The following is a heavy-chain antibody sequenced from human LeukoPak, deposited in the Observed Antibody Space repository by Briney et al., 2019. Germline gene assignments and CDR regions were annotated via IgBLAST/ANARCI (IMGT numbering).Heavy chain of an antibody. CDR2: ISGSGGST. CDR1: GFTFSSYA. J-gene: IGHJ6*02. V-gene: IGHV3-23*01. D-gene: IGHD2-2*01. CDR3: AKSAARGYYYYGMDV. Sequence: GGSLRLSCAASGFTFSSYAMSWVRQAPGKGLEWVSAISGSGGSTYYAESVKGRFTISRDNSKNTLYLQMNSLRAEETAVYYCAKSAARGYYYYGMDVWGQGTTVTVSS.